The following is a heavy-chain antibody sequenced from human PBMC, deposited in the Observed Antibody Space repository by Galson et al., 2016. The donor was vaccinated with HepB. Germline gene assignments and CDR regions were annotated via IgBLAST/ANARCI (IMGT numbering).Heavy chain of an antibody. Sequence: PALVKPTQTLTLTCSVSGISVTTFEVGVGWIRQSPGKAPEWLAIIYWDDEDRYSPSLKSRLTITRDTSKNQVVLTMINMDPEDTATYYCAHRGRTRYFDTWGQGNLVTVSS. V-gene: IGHV2-5*02. J-gene: IGHJ4*02. CDR3: AHRGRTRYFDT. D-gene: IGHD3/OR15-3a*01. CDR1: GISVTTFEVG. CDR2: IYWDDED.